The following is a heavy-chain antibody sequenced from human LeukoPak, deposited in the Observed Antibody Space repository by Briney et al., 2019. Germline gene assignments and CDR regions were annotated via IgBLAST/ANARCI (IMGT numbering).Heavy chain of an antibody. V-gene: IGHV3-33*01. J-gene: IGHJ5*02. CDR2: IWYDGSNK. CDR1: GFTFSSYG. CDR3: ARDGYSSSWYFTWFDP. Sequence: GGSLRLSCAASGFTFSSYGMHWVRQAPGKGLERVAVIWYDGSNKYYADSVKGRFTISRDNSKNTLYLQMNSLRAEDTAVYYCARDGYSSSWYFTWFDPLGQGTLVTVSS. D-gene: IGHD6-13*01.